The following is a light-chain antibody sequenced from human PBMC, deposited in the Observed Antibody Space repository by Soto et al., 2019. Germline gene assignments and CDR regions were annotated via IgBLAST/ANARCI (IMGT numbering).Light chain of an antibody. CDR2: GAS. CDR1: QTVSTNY. CDR3: QQYGTTPWT. J-gene: IGKJ1*01. Sequence: EIVLTQSPGTLSLSPGERATLSCRASQTVSTNYLAWYQQKPGQAPRLLIYGASKRATGIPDRFSGSGSGTEFTLTISSLQSEDFAVYYCQQYGTTPWTFGQGTKVDIK. V-gene: IGKV3-20*01.